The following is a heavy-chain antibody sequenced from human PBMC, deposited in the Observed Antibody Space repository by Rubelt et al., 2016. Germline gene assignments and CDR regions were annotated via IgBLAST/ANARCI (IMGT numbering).Heavy chain of an antibody. D-gene: IGHD3-9*01. Sequence: GGSLRLSCAASGFTFSSYAMNWVRQAPGKGLEWVSSISSSSSYIYYADSVKGRFTISRDNAKNSLYRQMNSLRAEDTAVYYCARDVRTFDWLTMADAFDIWGQGTMVTVSS. CDR3: ARDVRTFDWLTMADAFDI. V-gene: IGHV3-21*04. J-gene: IGHJ3*02. CDR2: ISSSSSYI. CDR1: GFTFSSYA.